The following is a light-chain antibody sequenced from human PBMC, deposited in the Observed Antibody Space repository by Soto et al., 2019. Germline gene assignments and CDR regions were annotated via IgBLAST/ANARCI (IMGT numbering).Light chain of an antibody. J-gene: IGKJ1*01. CDR3: QQYSNWWT. V-gene: IGKV3-20*01. Sequence: EIVLTQSPGTLSLSPGERATLSCRASQSVSSSYLAWYQQKPGQAPRLLIYGASSRATGIPDRFGGSGSGTDFTLTISSLQTEDFAVYYCQQYSNWWTFGQGTKVDIK. CDR1: QSVSSSY. CDR2: GAS.